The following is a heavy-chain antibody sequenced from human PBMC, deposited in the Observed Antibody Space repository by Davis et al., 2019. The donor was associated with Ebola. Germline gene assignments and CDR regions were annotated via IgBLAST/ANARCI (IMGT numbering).Heavy chain of an antibody. Sequence: GESLKISCAASGFTFSGSAMHWVRQASGKGLEWVGCIRSKANSYATAYAASVKGRFTISRDDSKNTAYLQMNSLKTEDTAVYYCTATVTTDYWGQGTLVTVSS. CDR3: TATVTTDY. CDR1: GFTFSGSA. CDR2: IRSKANSYAT. J-gene: IGHJ4*02. V-gene: IGHV3-73*01. D-gene: IGHD4-17*01.